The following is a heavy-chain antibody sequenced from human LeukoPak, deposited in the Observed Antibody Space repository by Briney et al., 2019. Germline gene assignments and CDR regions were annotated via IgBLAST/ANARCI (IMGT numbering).Heavy chain of an antibody. D-gene: IGHD4-23*01. CDR2: VIPILAIS. CDR1: GGTFSTYA. CDR3: ARDQATVATPWWDH. J-gene: IGHJ4*02. Sequence: SVKVSCKASGGTFSTYAITWVRQAPGQGLEWMGRVIPILAISNYAQMFQDRVTITADKSTSTAYMELSSLRSEDTAVYFCARDQATVATPWWDHWGQGTLVTVSS. V-gene: IGHV1-69*04.